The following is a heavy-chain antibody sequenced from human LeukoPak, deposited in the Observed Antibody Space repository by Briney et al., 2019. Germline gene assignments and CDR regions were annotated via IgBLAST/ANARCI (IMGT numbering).Heavy chain of an antibody. CDR1: GFTFSSYE. V-gene: IGHV3-48*03. CDR2: ISTNGVNI. D-gene: IGHD6-25*01. J-gene: IGHJ6*03. Sequence: GWSLRLSCAASGFTFSSYEMNWVRQAPGQGLEWLSYISTNGVNIHYADSVKGRFTISRDNAKDSLYLQMNSLRAEDTAVYYCARDGTPIYSTGWVYMDVWGKGTTVTISS. CDR3: ARDGTPIYSTGWVYMDV.